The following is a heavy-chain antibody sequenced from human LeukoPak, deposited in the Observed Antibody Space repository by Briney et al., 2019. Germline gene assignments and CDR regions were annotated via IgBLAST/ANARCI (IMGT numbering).Heavy chain of an antibody. D-gene: IGHD3-16*01. CDR1: GYTFTSCD. V-gene: IGHV1-8*01. CDR2: MNPNSDNT. J-gene: IGHJ4*02. Sequence: ASVKVSCKASGYTFTSCDINWVRQATGQGLEWMGWMNPNSDNTGYAQKFLGRVSMTRNTSISTAYMEMSSLRSEDTAVYYCARGGGSGYYAFDYWGQGTLVTVSS. CDR3: ARGGGSGYYAFDY.